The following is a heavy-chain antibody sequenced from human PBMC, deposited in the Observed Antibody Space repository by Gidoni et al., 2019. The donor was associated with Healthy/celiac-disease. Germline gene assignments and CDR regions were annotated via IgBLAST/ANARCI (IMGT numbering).Heavy chain of an antibody. V-gene: IGHV1-69*02. J-gene: IGHJ4*02. CDR1: GGTFSNYT. Sequence: QVQLVQSGAEVKKPGSSVKVSCKASGGTFSNYTISWVRQAPGQGLEWMGRTIPILGLANYAQKFQGRGTITADKSTSTAYMELSSLRSEDTAVYYCARAAYCSGWYGDYWGQGTLVTVSS. CDR3: ARAAYCSGWYGDY. D-gene: IGHD6-19*01. CDR2: TIPILGLA.